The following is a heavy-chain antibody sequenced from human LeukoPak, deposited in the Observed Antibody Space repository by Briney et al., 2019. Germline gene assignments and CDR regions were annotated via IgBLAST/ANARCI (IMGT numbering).Heavy chain of an antibody. CDR1: GYTFTSYG. CDR2: ISAYNGNT. J-gene: IGHJ4*02. V-gene: IGHV1-18*01. Sequence: ASVKVSCKASGYTFTSYGISWLRQAPGQGLEWMGCISAYNGNTNYAQKLQCRVTMPTDTSTSTAYMELRSLRSDDTAVYYCARLVTDILTGYYPLFDYWGQGTLVTVSS. D-gene: IGHD3-9*01. CDR3: ARLVTDILTGYYPLFDY.